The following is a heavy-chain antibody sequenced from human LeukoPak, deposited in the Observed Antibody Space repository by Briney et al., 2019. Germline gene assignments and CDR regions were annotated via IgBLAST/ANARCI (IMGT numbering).Heavy chain of an antibody. CDR1: GGPISGYY. V-gene: IGHV4-59*01. D-gene: IGHD6-19*01. CDR2: IYDSGIT. Sequence: SETLSLTCTVSGGPISGYYWSWLRQPPGKGLEYIGYIYDSGITNYNPTLKSRVTISSDTSKNQFSLKVTSVTAADTAVYYCAREGSGWYALDYWGQGTLVTVSS. CDR3: AREGSGWYALDY. J-gene: IGHJ4*02.